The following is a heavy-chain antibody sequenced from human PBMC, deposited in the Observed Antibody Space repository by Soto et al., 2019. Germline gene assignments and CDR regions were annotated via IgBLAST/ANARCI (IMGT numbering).Heavy chain of an antibody. Sequence: EVQLVESGGGLVIPVGSLRLSCAASGVTFSNVWVTWVRQAPGRGLEWVGRIKSNAYGGTIDYAAPVKGRFTISRDDSRNTVSLQMNSLKTEDTAVYHCTTGLRWVGEFWGQGSRVTVSS. J-gene: IGHJ4*02. CDR2: IKSNAYGGTI. D-gene: IGHD3-10*01. CDR1: GVTFSNVW. CDR3: TTGLRWVGEF. V-gene: IGHV3-15*01.